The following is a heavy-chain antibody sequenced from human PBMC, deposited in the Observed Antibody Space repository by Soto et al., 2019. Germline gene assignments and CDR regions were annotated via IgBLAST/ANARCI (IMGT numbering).Heavy chain of an antibody. CDR1: GGTFSSYA. Sequence: ASVKVSCKASGGTFSSYAISWVRQAPGQGLEWMGGIIPIFGTANYAQKFQGRVTITADESTSTAYMELSSLRSEDTAVYYCAREDVVVPAAMNYYGMDVWGQGTTVTVSS. CDR2: IIPIFGTA. J-gene: IGHJ6*02. D-gene: IGHD2-2*01. CDR3: AREDVVVPAAMNYYGMDV. V-gene: IGHV1-69*13.